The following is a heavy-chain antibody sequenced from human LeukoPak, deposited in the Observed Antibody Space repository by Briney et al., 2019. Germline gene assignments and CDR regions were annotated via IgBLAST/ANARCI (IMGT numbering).Heavy chain of an antibody. CDR3: ARARGLPGATVTSSRYYYYYGMDV. D-gene: IGHD4-17*01. V-gene: IGHV1-18*01. CDR2: ISAYNGNT. J-gene: IGHJ6*02. Sequence: ASVKVSCKASGYTFTSYGISWVRQAPGQGLEWMGWISAYNGNTNYAQKLQGRVTMTIDTSTSTAYMELRSLRSDDTAVYYCARARGLPGATVTSSRYYYYYGMDVWGQGTTVTVSS. CDR1: GYTFTSYG.